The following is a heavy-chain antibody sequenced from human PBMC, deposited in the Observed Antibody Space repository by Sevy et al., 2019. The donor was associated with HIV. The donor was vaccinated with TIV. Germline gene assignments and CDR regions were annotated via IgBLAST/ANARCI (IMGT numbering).Heavy chain of an antibody. CDR3: AXXSXCYGSGXXEYFQX. CDR1: GFTFNNYE. D-gene: IGHD2-15*01. V-gene: IGHV3-48*03. Sequence: GGSLRLSCAAXGFTFNNYEMYWVRQAPGKGLEWVSFISTSGSTTYYADSVKGRFTISRDNAKNSLFLQMNSLRAEDTAVYXCAXXSXCYGSGXXEYFQXXXXGTLVTVSS. CDR2: ISTSGSTT. J-gene: IGHJ1*01.